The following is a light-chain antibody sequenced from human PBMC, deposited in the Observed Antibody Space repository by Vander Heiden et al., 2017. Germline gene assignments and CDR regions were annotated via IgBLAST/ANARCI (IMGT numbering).Light chain of an antibody. V-gene: IGLV2-8*01. Sequence: QPALTQPPSASGPPGQSVTIPCPGTSGDVGGYNYVSWYQHQPSKPPKLLSWQVNERPSGVPDRFSGSKSGNTASLTVSGLQAEDEADYYCISYAGSNSYGFGTGTTVTVL. J-gene: IGLJ1*01. CDR2: QVN. CDR3: ISYAGSNSYG. CDR1: SGDVGGYNY.